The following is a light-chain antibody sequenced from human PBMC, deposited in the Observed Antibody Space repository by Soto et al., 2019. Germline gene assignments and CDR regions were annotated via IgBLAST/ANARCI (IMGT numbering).Light chain of an antibody. CDR3: QSYDASHVV. CDR2: EDN. V-gene: IGLV6-57*01. CDR1: SGSISSNY. J-gene: IGLJ7*01. Sequence: NFMLIQPHSVSGSPGQTVVISCTRSSGSISSNYVQWYQQRPGSLPTTVIYEDNQRPSEVPDRFSGSVDRSSNSASLTISGLKTEDEADYYCQSYDASHVVFGGGTQLTVL.